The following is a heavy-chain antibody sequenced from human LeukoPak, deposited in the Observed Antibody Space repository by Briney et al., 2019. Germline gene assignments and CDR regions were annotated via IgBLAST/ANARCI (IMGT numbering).Heavy chain of an antibody. D-gene: IGHD6-6*01. V-gene: IGHV1-69*06. CDR1: GGIFSSYA. CDR2: IIPIFGTA. J-gene: IGHJ6*03. CDR3: ARVEYSSSSQRVDDYYYYMDV. Sequence: SVKVPCKASGGIFSSYAISWVRQAPGQGREWMGGIIPIFGTANYAQKFQGRVTITADKSTSTAYVELSSLRSEDTAVYYCARVEYSSSSQRVDDYYYYMDVWGKGTTVTVSS.